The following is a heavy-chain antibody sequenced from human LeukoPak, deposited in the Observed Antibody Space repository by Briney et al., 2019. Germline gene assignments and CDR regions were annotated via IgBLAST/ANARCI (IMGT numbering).Heavy chain of an antibody. Sequence: GGSLRLSCAASGFTFSSYSMNWVRQAPGKGLEWVSSISSSSSYIYYADSVKGRFTISRDNAKNSLYLQMNSLRAEDTAVYYCAISAVAGTEAGGYWGQGTLVTVSS. J-gene: IGHJ4*02. V-gene: IGHV3-21*01. CDR3: AISAVAGTEAGGY. CDR1: GFTFSSYS. CDR2: ISSSSSYI. D-gene: IGHD6-19*01.